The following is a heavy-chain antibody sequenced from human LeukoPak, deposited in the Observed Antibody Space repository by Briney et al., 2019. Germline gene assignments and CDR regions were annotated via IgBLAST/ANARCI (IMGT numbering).Heavy chain of an antibody. J-gene: IGHJ4*02. CDR2: IKSDGSST. Sequence: PGGSLRLSCAASGFTFSSYWMHWVRQAPGKGLVWVSHIKSDGSSTGYADSVKGRFTNSRDNAKNTLYLQMNSLRAEDTAVYYCARAGKYSSSWYDYWGQGTLVTVSS. V-gene: IGHV3-74*01. CDR3: ARAGKYSSSWYDY. CDR1: GFTFSSYW. D-gene: IGHD6-13*01.